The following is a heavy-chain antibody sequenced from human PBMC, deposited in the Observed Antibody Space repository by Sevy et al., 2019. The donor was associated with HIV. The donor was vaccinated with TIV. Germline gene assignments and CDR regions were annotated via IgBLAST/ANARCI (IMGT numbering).Heavy chain of an antibody. CDR2: ISSSGSAI. CDR3: ARVGIGVVGGGFGAFDI. CDR1: GFTFSDYY. Sequence: GGSLRLSFAASGFTFSDYYMTWIRQAPGKGLEWISYISSSGSAIYYADSMKGRFTISRDNAKKSLYLQMNSLRAEDTAVYYCARVGIGVVGGGFGAFDIWGQGTMVTVSS. D-gene: IGHD6-13*01. V-gene: IGHV3-11*01. J-gene: IGHJ3*02.